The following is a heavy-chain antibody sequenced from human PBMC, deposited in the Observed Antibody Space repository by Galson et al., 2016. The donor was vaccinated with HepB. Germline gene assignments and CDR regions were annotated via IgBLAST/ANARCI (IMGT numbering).Heavy chain of an antibody. CDR1: GCTFTTSG. V-gene: IGHV1-18*01. Sequence: SVKVSCKASGCTFTTSGISWVRQAPGQGLEWMGWISTYSGNTKYALKFQGGLTLTTDSSTTTAYMELRSLRFDDTALYYCARDVQYRFDSWGRGTLVTVSS. J-gene: IGHJ4*02. D-gene: IGHD2/OR15-2a*01. CDR2: ISTYSGNT. CDR3: ARDVQYRFDS.